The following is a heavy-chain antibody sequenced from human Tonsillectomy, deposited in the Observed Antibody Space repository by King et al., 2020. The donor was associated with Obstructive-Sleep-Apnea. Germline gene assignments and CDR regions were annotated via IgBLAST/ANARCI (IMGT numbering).Heavy chain of an antibody. D-gene: IGHD3-9*01. J-gene: IGHJ4*02. CDR2: ISGRGGGT. Sequence: DVQLVESGGGLVQPGGSLRLSCAGSGFTFRSYAMSWVRQAPGKGLEWVSGISGRGGGTYYADSVKGRFTISRDNSKNTLYTQMNSLRAEDTAVYYCAKDIINYDSLTGPVDYWGQGTLVTVSS. V-gene: IGHV3-23*04. CDR3: AKDIINYDSLTGPVDY. CDR1: GFTFRSYA.